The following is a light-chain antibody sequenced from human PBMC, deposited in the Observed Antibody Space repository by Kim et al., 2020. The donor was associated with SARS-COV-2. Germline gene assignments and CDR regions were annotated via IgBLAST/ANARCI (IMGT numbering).Light chain of an antibody. CDR3: GADHGSGSNFVWV. CDR1: SGYSNYQ. J-gene: IGLJ3*02. Sequence: QPVLTQAPSASASLGASVTLTCTLSSGYSNYQVDWYQQRPGKGPRFVMRVGTGGIVGSKGDSIPDRFSVLGSGLNRYLTIKNVQEEDESDFHCGADHGSGSNFVWVFGGGTQLTVL. V-gene: IGLV9-49*01. CDR2: VGTGGIVG.